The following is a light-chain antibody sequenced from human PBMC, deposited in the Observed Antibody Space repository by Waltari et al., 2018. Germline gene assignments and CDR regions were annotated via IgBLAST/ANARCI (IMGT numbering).Light chain of an antibody. CDR1: ALPKKY. CDR2: EDG. J-gene: IGLJ3*02. CDR3: YSTDTSGNHRV. Sequence: SYELTQPPSVSVSPGQTARITCSGDALPKKYAFWYQQKSGQAPVLVIYEDGDRPPGIPERFSGSSSGTMATLTISGAQVEDEADYYCYSTDTSGNHRVFGGGTKLTVL. V-gene: IGLV3-10*01.